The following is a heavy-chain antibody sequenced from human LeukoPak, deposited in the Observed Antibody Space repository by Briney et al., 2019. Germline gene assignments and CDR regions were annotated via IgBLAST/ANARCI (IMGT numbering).Heavy chain of an antibody. CDR2: IYPGDSDT. CDR1: GSIFTSYW. Sequence: GESLKISCQGSGSIFTSYWIGWGRQLPGKGLEWMGIIYPGDSDTRYSPSFQGQVTISADKSISTAYLQWSSLKASDTAMYYCARLVTVGLAYFDYWGEGALVTVSS. J-gene: IGHJ4*02. D-gene: IGHD3-16*02. V-gene: IGHV5-51*01. CDR3: ARLVTVGLAYFDY.